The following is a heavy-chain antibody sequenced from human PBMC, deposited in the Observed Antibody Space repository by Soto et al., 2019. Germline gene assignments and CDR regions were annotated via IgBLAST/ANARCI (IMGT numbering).Heavy chain of an antibody. J-gene: IGHJ4*02. CDR1: GYTFTNYA. CDR2: INAGNDNT. V-gene: IGHV1-3*01. CDR3: ATGYCSSTSCYWANFDY. Sequence: QVQVVQSGAEVKKPGASVKVSCKASGYTFTNYAIHWVRQAPGQRLEWMGWINAGNDNTKYSQKFQGRGTITRDTSANTAYMELSSLRSEDTAVYYCATGYCSSTSCYWANFDYWGQGTLVTVSS. D-gene: IGHD2-2*01.